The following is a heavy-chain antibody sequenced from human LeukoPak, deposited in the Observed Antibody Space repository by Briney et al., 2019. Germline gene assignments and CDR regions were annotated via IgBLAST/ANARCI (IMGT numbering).Heavy chain of an antibody. CDR3: ARGGTISGVALQGIDY. J-gene: IGHJ4*02. CDR2: IYSGGST. Sequence: GGSLRLSCAASGFTVSSNYMSWVRQAPGKGLEWVSVIYSGGSTYYADSVKGRFTISRDNSKNTLYLQMNSLRAEDTAVYYCARGGTISGVALQGIDYWGQGTLVTVSS. D-gene: IGHD3-3*01. CDR1: GFTVSSNY. V-gene: IGHV3-66*01.